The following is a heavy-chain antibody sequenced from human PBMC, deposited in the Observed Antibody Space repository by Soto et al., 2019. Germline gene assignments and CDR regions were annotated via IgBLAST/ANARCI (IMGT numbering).Heavy chain of an antibody. CDR2: ISSSSSTI. CDR1: GFTFSSYS. J-gene: IGHJ6*02. CDR3: ARDWIYEQHDPGDYYGMDV. D-gene: IGHD5-12*01. V-gene: IGHV3-48*01. Sequence: PGGSLRLSCAASGFTFSSYSMNWVRQAPGKGLEWVSYISSSSSTIYYADSVKGRFTISRDNAKNSLYLQMNSLRAEDTAVYYCARDWIYEQHDPGDYYGMDVWGQGTTVTVSS.